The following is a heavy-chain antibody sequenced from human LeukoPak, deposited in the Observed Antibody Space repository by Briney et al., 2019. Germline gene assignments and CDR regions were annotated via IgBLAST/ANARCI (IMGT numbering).Heavy chain of an antibody. CDR3: ARAAVTHYYYYYYMDV. V-gene: IGHV3-7*01. Sequence: PGGSLRLSCAASGFTFSSYWMSWVRQAPGKGLAWVANIKQDGSEKYYVDSVKGRFTISRDNAKNSLYLQMNSLRAEDTAVYYCARAAVTHYYYYYYMDVWGKGTTVTVSS. CDR1: GFTFSSYW. CDR2: IKQDGSEK. J-gene: IGHJ6*03. D-gene: IGHD4-17*01.